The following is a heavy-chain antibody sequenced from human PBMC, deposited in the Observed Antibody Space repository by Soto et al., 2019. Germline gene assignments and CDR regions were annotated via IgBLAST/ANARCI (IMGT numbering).Heavy chain of an antibody. D-gene: IGHD6-19*01. CDR2: ISGNGGST. V-gene: IGHV3-23*01. J-gene: IGHJ4*02. CDR1: GFTFSSYA. CDR3: AKDRGSSGWYYFDY. Sequence: GGSLRLSCAASGFTFSSYAMSWVRQAPGKGLEWVSAISGNGGSTYYADSVKGRFTISRDNSKNTLYLLMNSLRAEDTTVYYCAKDRGSSGWYYFDYWGQGTLVTVSS.